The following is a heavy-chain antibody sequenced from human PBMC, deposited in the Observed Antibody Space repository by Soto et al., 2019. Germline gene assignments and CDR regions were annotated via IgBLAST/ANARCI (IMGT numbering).Heavy chain of an antibody. J-gene: IGHJ6*03. CDR1: GGTFSSYA. CDR2: IIPISGTA. D-gene: IGHD4-17*01. Sequence: GGSVKVSCKASGGTFSSYAISWVRQAPGQGLEWMGGIIPISGTANYAQKFQGRVTMTADESTSTAYMELSSLRSEDTAVYYCARVPIRVTKAAFPYYYMDVWGKGTTVTVSS. V-gene: IGHV1-69*13. CDR3: ARVPIRVTKAAFPYYYMDV.